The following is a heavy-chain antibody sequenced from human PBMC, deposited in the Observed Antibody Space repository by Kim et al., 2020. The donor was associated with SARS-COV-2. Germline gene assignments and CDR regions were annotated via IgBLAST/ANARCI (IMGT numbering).Heavy chain of an antibody. CDR3: ARVSVRDFWRRYGMDV. CDR1: GFTFSSYW. CDR2: INSDGSST. D-gene: IGHD3-3*01. V-gene: IGHV3-74*01. Sequence: GGSLRLSCAASGFTFSSYWMHWVRQAPGKGLVWVSRINSDGSSTSYADSVKGRFTISRDNAKNTLYLQMNSLRAEDTAVYYCARVSVRDFWRRYGMDVWGQGTTVTVSS. J-gene: IGHJ6*02.